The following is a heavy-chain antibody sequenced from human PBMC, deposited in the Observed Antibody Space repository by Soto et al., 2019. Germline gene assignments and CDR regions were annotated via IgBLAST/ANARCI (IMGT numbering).Heavy chain of an antibody. D-gene: IGHD3-10*01. CDR1: GFTAGNNY. V-gene: IGHV3-53*01. J-gene: IGHJ4*02. CDR2: IYSTGTT. Sequence: EVQLVESGGGLIQPGGSLKLSCAASGFTAGNNYMSWVRQAPGKGLEWVSLIYSTGTTKYADSVKGRFTVSRDNAKNTLYLQMNSLRAKDTAVYYCAKDGRGSGSHYNSFGYWGQGTLVTVSS. CDR3: AKDGRGSGSHYNSFGY.